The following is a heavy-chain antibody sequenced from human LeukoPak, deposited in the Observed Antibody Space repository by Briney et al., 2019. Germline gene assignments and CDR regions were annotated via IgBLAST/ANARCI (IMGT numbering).Heavy chain of an antibody. CDR1: GGSFSGYY. D-gene: IGHD3-22*01. CDR2: IYYSGST. V-gene: IGHV4-34*01. Sequence: KTSETLSLTCAVYGGSFSGYYWSWIRQPPGKGLEWIGSIYYSGSTYYNPSLKSRVTISVDTSKNQFSLKLSSVTAADTAVYYCARQSEQYYYDSSGYYYNWFDPWGQGTLVTVSS. CDR3: ARQSEQYYYDSSGYYYNWFDP. J-gene: IGHJ5*02.